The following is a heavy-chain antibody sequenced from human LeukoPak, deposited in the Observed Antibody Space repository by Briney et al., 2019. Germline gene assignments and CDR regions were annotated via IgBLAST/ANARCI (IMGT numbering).Heavy chain of an antibody. Sequence: ASVKVSCKASGYTFTSYDINWVRQATGQGLEWMGWMNPKSGNTGYAQKFQGRVTMTRNTSINTAYMELSSLRSEDTAVYYCAGVGRDGYNSHWGQGTLVTVSS. V-gene: IGHV1-8*01. CDR3: AGVGRDGYNSH. J-gene: IGHJ4*02. CDR1: GYTFTSYD. D-gene: IGHD5-24*01. CDR2: MNPKSGNT.